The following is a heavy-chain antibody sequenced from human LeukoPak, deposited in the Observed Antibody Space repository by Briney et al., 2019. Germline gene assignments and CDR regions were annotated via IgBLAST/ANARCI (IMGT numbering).Heavy chain of an antibody. Sequence: GASVKVSCKVSGYILTELSMHWVRQAPGKGLEWMXXXDPEDGETIYAQKFQGRVTMTEDTSTDTAYMELSSLRSEDTAVYYCATDGIVVVPAAMWYYGMDVWGQGTTVTVSS. J-gene: IGHJ6*02. CDR3: ATDGIVVVPAAMWYYGMDV. CDR2: XDPEDGET. CDR1: GYILTELS. D-gene: IGHD2-2*01. V-gene: IGHV1-24*01.